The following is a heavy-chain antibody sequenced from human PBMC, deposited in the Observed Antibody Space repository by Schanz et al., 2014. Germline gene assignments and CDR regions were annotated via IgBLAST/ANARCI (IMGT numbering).Heavy chain of an antibody. Sequence: QVQLVQSAPEVKKPGASVKVSCEASGYTFTSYYIHWFRQAPGQGLEWMGLINPSVGNTNYAQKFRGRVTMTRHTSISTAYMELSSLRSEDTAVYYCARGLGDERWLDLNEAFDIWGQGTIVTVSS. CDR1: GYTFTSYY. J-gene: IGHJ3*02. CDR3: ARGLGDERWLDLNEAFDI. D-gene: IGHD6-19*01. CDR2: INPSVGNT. V-gene: IGHV1-46*01.